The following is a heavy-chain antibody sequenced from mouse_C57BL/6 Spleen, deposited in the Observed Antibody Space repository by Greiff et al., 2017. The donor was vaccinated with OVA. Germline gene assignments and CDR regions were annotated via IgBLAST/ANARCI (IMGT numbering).Heavy chain of an antibody. CDR2: ISSGSSTI. Sequence: EVQVVESGGGLVKPGGSLKLSCAASGFTFSDYGMHWVRQAPEKGLEWVAYISSGSSTIYYADTVKGRFTISRDNAKNTLFLQMTSLRSEDTAMYYCARDYYGYDPYAMDYWGQGTSVTVSS. D-gene: IGHD2-2*01. V-gene: IGHV5-17*01. J-gene: IGHJ4*01. CDR1: GFTFSDYG. CDR3: ARDYYGYDPYAMDY.